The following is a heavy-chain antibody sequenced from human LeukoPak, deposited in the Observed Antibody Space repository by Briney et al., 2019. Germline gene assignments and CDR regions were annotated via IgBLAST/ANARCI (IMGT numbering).Heavy chain of an antibody. Sequence: SETLSLTCAVYGGSFSGYYWSWIRQPPGKGLEWIGEINHSGSTNYNPSLKSRVTISVDTSKNQFSLKLSSVTAADTAVYYCARGVRGQQLVYYYYYMDVWGKGTTVTVSS. D-gene: IGHD6-13*01. CDR1: GGSFSGYY. V-gene: IGHV4-34*01. J-gene: IGHJ6*03. CDR3: ARGVRGQQLVYYYYYMDV. CDR2: INHSGST.